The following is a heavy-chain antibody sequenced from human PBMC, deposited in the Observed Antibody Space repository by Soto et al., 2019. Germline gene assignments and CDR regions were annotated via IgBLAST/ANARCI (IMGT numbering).Heavy chain of an antibody. D-gene: IGHD6-19*01. CDR2: ISYDGSNK. V-gene: IGHV3-30*18. Sequence: GGSLRLSCAASGFTFSSYGIHWVRQAPGKGLEWVAVISYDGSNKYYADSVKGRFTISRDNSKNTLYLQMNSLRAEDTAVYYCAKDRYSSGWYYYWGQGTLVTVSS. CDR3: AKDRYSSGWYYY. J-gene: IGHJ4*02. CDR1: GFTFSSYG.